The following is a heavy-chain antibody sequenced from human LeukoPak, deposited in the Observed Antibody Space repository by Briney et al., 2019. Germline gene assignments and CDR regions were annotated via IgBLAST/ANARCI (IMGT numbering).Heavy chain of an antibody. CDR2: IYYSGSTSGST. V-gene: IGHV4-59*08. CDR1: GGSISSYY. D-gene: IGHD4-23*01. J-gene: IGHJ4*02. CDR3: ARHPSYYGGYHFDY. Sequence: KASETLSLTCTVSGGSISSYYWSWIRQPPGKGLEWIGYIYYSGSTSGSTNYNPSLRSRVTISVDTSKNQFSLKLSSVTAADTAVYYCARHPSYYGGYHFDYWGQGTLVTVSS.